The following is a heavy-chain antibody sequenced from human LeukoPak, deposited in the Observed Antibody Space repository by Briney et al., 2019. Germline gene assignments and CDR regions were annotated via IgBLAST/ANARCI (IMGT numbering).Heavy chain of an antibody. D-gene: IGHD3-10*01. J-gene: IGHJ4*02. CDR3: ARGHYGSGSYFISPFDY. CDR2: FYSDGST. V-gene: IGHV3-66*01. CDR1: GFIGDY. Sequence: GGSPRLSCVASGFIGDYMTWVRQAPGKGLEWVSVFYSDGSTYYADSVKGRFTISKDNSKNTLYLQMNSLRAEDTGVYYCARGHYGSGSYFISPFDYWGQGTLVAVSS.